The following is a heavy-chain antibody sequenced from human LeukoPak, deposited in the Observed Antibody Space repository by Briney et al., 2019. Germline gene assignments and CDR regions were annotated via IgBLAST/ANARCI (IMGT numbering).Heavy chain of an antibody. V-gene: IGHV4-39*01. CDR1: GGSISSSSYY. CDR2: ISYSGTT. D-gene: IGHD5-24*01. CDR3: ARRRDGAAHFDY. J-gene: IGHJ4*02. Sequence: PSETLSLTCTVSGGSISSSSYYWGWIRQPPGKGLEWLGSISYSGTTYYNPSLKSRLTISVDTSKNQFSLMLSSVTAADTAVYYCARRRDGAAHFDYWGQGTLVTVSS.